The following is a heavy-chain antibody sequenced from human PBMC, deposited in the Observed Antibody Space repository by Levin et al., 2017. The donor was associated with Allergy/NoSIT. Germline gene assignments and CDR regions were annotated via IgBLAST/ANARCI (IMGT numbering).Heavy chain of an antibody. Sequence: PGGSLRLSCKASGYSLTSYWIGWVRQMPGKGLEWMGIIYPGDSETRFSPSFQGQVTFSADKSISTAYLQWSSLKASDTAMYYCARSKWYCSSTNCALFDYWGQGTLVTVSS. J-gene: IGHJ4*02. CDR1: GYSLTSYW. CDR2: IYPGDSET. V-gene: IGHV5-51*01. CDR3: ARSKWYCSSTNCALFDY. D-gene: IGHD2-2*01.